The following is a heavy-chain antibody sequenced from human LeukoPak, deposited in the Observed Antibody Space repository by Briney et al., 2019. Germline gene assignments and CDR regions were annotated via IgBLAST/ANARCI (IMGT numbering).Heavy chain of an antibody. J-gene: IGHJ4*02. D-gene: IGHD1-26*01. CDR2: IYYSGST. CDR1: GGSISNYY. Sequence: SETLSLTCTVSGGSISNYYWSWIRRPPGKGLEWIGYIYYSGSTLYNPSLKSRVTISVDTSKNQFSLKLSSVTAADTAVYYCARDSSWESYWGQGTLVTVSS. V-gene: IGHV4-59*12. CDR3: ARDSSWESY.